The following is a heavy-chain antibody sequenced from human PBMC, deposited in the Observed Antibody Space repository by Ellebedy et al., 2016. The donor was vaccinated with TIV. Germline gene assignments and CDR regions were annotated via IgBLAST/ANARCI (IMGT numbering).Heavy chain of an antibody. J-gene: IGHJ4*02. CDR1: GDSISSNSYY. D-gene: IGHD6-19*01. Sequence: SETLSLTCTVSGDSISSNSYYWGWIRQAPGKGLEWIGYIYSSGSTNYNPSLKGRVTISVDMSKNQFSLRLTSVTAADTAVYYCAEGRSGWYYFDYWGQGTLVTVSS. CDR2: IYSSGST. V-gene: IGHV4-61*05. CDR3: AEGRSGWYYFDY.